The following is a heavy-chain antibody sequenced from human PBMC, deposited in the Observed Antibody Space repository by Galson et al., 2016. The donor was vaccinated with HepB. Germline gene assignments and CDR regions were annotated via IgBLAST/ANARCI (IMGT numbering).Heavy chain of an antibody. J-gene: IGHJ6*02. CDR3: ASIAAAGYYYGMDV. CDR2: ISYDGSNK. CDR1: GFSFSSYG. D-gene: IGHD6-13*01. V-gene: IGHV3-30*03. Sequence: SLRLSCAASGFSFSSYGMNWVRQAPGKGLEWVAVISYDGSNKYYADSVKGRFTISRDNFKNTLYLQMNSLRAEDTAVYYCASIAAAGYYYGMDVWGQGTTVTVSS.